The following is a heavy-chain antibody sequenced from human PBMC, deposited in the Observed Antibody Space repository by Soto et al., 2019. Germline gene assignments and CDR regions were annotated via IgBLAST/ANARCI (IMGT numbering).Heavy chain of an antibody. Sequence: QVQLVQSGAEVKKPGASVKVSCKASGYTFTGYYMHWVRQAPGQGLAWMGWINPNTGGTNYAQKFQGRVTMTRDTSISTVYMELSRLRSDDTALYYCARVNVVVVATTREYYFDYWGQGTLVTVSS. CDR2: INPNTGGT. CDR1: GYTFTGYY. V-gene: IGHV1-2*02. CDR3: ARVNVVVVATTREYYFDY. J-gene: IGHJ4*02. D-gene: IGHD2-15*01.